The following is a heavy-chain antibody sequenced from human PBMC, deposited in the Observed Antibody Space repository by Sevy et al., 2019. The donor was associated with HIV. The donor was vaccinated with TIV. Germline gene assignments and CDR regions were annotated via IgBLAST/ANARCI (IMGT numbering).Heavy chain of an antibody. CDR1: GFTFSTYS. CDR2: ISSTSSYI. V-gene: IGHV3-21*01. CDR3: ARDYNSGWRKFNLFDP. D-gene: IGHD6-19*01. Sequence: GGSLRLSCAASGFTFSTYSMNWVRQAPGKGLEWVSSISSTSSYIDYAYSVKGRFTISRDHAKYSLYLQMNNLRAEDTAVYYCARDYNSGWRKFNLFDPWGQGTLVTVSS. J-gene: IGHJ5*02.